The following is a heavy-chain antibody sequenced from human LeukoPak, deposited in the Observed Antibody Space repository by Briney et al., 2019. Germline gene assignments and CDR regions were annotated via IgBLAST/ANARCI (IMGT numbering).Heavy chain of an antibody. V-gene: IGHV3-30-3*01. CDR1: GFTFSSYA. CDR3: ARGAFDP. J-gene: IGHJ5*02. Sequence: GGSLRLSCAASGFTFSSYAMHWVRQAPGKGLEWVAVISYDGSNKYYADSVKGRFTTSRDNAKNSLYLQMNSLRAEDTAVYYCARGAFDPWGQGTLVTVSS. CDR2: ISYDGSNK.